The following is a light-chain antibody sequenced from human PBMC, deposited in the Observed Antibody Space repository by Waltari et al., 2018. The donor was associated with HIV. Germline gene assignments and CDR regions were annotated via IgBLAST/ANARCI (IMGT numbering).Light chain of an antibody. CDR1: SSNIGAGYH. J-gene: IGLJ1*01. CDR3: QSHDSSLSGYV. Sequence: QSVLTQPPSVSGAPGQRVTISCTGSSSNIGAGYHVHWYQQLPGTAPKLLIYGNSNRPSGVPDRFSGSKSGTSASLAITGLQAEDEADYHCQSHDSSLSGYVFGTGTK. V-gene: IGLV1-40*01. CDR2: GNS.